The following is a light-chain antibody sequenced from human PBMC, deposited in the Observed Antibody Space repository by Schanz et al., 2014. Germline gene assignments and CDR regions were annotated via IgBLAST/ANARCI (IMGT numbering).Light chain of an antibody. J-gene: IGLJ2*01. CDR2: DVT. CDR1: SSDVGGYNS. Sequence: QSALTQPASVSGSPGQSITISCTGTSSDVGGYNSVSWYQQFPGKAPKLIISDVTRRPSGVPDRFSGSKSGNTASLTVSGLQAEDEADYYCSSYTSSSPVVIGGGTKLTVL. V-gene: IGLV2-14*01. CDR3: SSYTSSSPVV.